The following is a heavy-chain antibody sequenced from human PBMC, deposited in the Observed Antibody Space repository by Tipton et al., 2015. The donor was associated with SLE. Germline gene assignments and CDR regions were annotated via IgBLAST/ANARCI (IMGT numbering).Heavy chain of an antibody. CDR1: GGSISSGGYY. CDR2: IYYSGST. V-gene: IGHV4-31*03. D-gene: IGHD3-3*01. CDR3: ARVNYDFWSGYFDY. Sequence: TLSLTCTVSGGSISSGGYYWSWIRQHPGKGLEWIGYIYYSGSTYYNPSLKSRVTISVDTSKNQFSLKLSSVTAADTAVYYCARVNYDFWSGYFDYWGQGTLVTVSS. J-gene: IGHJ4*02.